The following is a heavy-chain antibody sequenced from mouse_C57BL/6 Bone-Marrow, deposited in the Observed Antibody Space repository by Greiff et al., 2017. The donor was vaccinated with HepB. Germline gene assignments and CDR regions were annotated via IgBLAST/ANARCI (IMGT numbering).Heavy chain of an antibody. Sequence: QVQLQQSGPELVKPGASVKISCKASGYTFTDYYINWVKQRPGQGLEWIGWIFPGSGSTYYNEKFKGKATLTVAKSSSTAYMLLSSLPSEDSAFYFCARYSSTTVVARYFEVWGTGTTVTVSS. D-gene: IGHD1-1*01. CDR3: ARYSSTTVVARYFEV. CDR2: IFPGSGST. J-gene: IGHJ1*03. V-gene: IGHV1-75*01. CDR1: GYTFTDYY.